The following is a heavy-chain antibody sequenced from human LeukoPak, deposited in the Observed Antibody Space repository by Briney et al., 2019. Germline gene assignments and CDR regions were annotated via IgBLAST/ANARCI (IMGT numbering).Heavy chain of an antibody. CDR2: ISWDGGST. J-gene: IGHJ4*02. CDR1: GFTFDVYA. Sequence: GGSLRLSCAASGFTFDVYAMRWVRQAPGKGLEWVSLISWDGGSTYYADSVKGGFSISRDSSKNSLYLQMISLRAEDTAVYYCGRGESVSHQAYDDSSGYDYWGQGTLVTVSS. D-gene: IGHD3-22*01. V-gene: IGHV3-43D*04. CDR3: GRGESVSHQAYDDSSGYDY.